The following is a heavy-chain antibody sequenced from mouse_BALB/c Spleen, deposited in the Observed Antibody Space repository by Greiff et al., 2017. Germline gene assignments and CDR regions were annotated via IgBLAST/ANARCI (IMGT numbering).Heavy chain of an antibody. CDR3: TRGRNRYDGVGFDY. CDR1: GYTFTSYW. D-gene: IGHD2-14*01. CDR2: IYPSDSYT. Sequence: VQLQQPGAELVRPGASVKLSCKASGYTFTSYWINWVKQRPGQGLEWIGNIYPSDSYTNYNQKFKDKATLTVDKSSSTAYMQLSSPTSEDSAVYYCTRGRNRYDGVGFDYWGQGTTLTVSS. V-gene: IGHV1-69*02. J-gene: IGHJ2*01.